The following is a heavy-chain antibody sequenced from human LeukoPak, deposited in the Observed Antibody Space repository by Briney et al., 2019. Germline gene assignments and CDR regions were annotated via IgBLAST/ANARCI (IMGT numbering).Heavy chain of an antibody. J-gene: IGHJ4*02. Sequence: GGSLRLSCAASGFTSDDYGMSWVRQAPGKGLEWVSGINWNGGSTGYADSVKGRFTISRDNAKNSLYLQMNSLRAEDTALYYCARVEYYYDSSGYFGYWGQGTLVTVSS. CDR1: GFTSDDYG. D-gene: IGHD3-22*01. CDR3: ARVEYYYDSSGYFGY. CDR2: INWNGGST. V-gene: IGHV3-20*04.